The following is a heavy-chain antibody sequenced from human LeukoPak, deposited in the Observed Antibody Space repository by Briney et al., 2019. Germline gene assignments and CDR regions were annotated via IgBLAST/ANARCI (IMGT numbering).Heavy chain of an antibody. Sequence: ASVKVSCKASGYTFTNYGISWVRQAPGQGLERMGWIIAYNGNTNHAQKVQGRVTMTTDTSTSTAYMELRSLRSDDTDMYYCARDKIAMIGPNAVDIWGQGTMVTVSS. D-gene: IGHD3-22*01. CDR1: GYTFTNYG. V-gene: IGHV1-18*01. CDR3: ARDKIAMIGPNAVDI. CDR2: IIAYNGNT. J-gene: IGHJ3*02.